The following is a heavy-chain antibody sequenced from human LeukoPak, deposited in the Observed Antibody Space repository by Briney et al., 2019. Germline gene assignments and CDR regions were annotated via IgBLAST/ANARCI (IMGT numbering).Heavy chain of an antibody. V-gene: IGHV4-39*01. CDR1: GGSISSSSYY. CDR2: IYCSGST. Sequence: SETLSLTCTVSGGSISSSSYYWGWIRQPPGKGLEWIGSIYCSGSTYYNPSLKNRVTISVDTSKNQFSLKLSSVTAADTAVYYCARRNLIVDIVATPSDDWGQGTLVTVSS. D-gene: IGHD5-12*01. J-gene: IGHJ4*02. CDR3: ARRNLIVDIVATPSDD.